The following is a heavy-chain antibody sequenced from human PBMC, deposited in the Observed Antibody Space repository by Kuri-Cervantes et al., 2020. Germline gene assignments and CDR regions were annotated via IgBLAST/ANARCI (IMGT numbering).Heavy chain of an antibody. Sequence: ASVKVSCKASGYTFTGYYMHWVRQAPGQGLEWMGWINPNSGGTNYAQKFQGRVTMTRDTSISTAYMELRSLRSDDTAVYYCARDRMRYCSGGSCYPFDYWGQGTLVTVSS. J-gene: IGHJ4*02. V-gene: IGHV1-2*02. D-gene: IGHD2-15*01. CDR2: INPNSGGT. CDR3: ARDRMRYCSGGSCYPFDY. CDR1: GYTFTGYY.